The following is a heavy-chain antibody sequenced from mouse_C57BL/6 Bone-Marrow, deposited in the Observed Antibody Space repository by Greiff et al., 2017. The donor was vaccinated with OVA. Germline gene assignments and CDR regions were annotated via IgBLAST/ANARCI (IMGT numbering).Heavy chain of an antibody. Sequence: EVHLVESGPELVKPGASVKIPCKASGYTFTDYNMDWVKQSHGKSLEWIGDINPNNGGTIYNQKFKGKATLTVDKSSSTAYMELRSLTSEDTAVYYCARRDDGYPAWFAYWGQGTLVTVSA. D-gene: IGHD2-3*01. CDR2: INPNNGGT. J-gene: IGHJ3*01. CDR1: GYTFTDYN. V-gene: IGHV1-18*01. CDR3: ARRDDGYPAWFAY.